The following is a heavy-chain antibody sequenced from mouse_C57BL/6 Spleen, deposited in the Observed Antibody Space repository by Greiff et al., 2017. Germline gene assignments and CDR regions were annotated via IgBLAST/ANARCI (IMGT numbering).Heavy chain of an antibody. CDR1: GYAFSSYW. J-gene: IGHJ2*01. Sequence: QVQLQQSGAELVKPGASVQFSCKASGYAFSSYWLNWVKPRPGKGLEWIGQIYPGDGDTNYNGKFKGKATLTADKSSSTAYMQLSILTSEDSAFYFCARLTTIVAKGTFGYWGQGTTRTVSS. V-gene: IGHV1-80*01. CDR3: ARLTTIVAKGTFGY. CDR2: IYPGDGDT. D-gene: IGHD1-1*01.